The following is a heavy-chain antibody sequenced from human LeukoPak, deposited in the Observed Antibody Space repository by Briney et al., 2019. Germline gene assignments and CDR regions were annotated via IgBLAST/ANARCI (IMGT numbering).Heavy chain of an antibody. D-gene: IGHD2-15*01. Sequence: PGGSLRLSCAASGFIVSSNYMSWVRQAPGKGLEWVSVIYSGGSTYYADSVKGRFTISRDNSKNTLYLQMNSLRAEDTAVYYCARDKYCSGGSCRGNYMDVWGKGTTVTISS. CDR2: IYSGGST. J-gene: IGHJ6*03. CDR1: GFIVSSNY. V-gene: IGHV3-53*01. CDR3: ARDKYCSGGSCRGNYMDV.